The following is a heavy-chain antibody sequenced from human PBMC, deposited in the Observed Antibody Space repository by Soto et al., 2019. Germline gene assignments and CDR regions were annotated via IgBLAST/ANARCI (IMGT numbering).Heavy chain of an antibody. CDR2: IIPVIDIA. CDR3: ATATTMSTGLDY. J-gene: IGHJ4*02. V-gene: IGHV1-69*04. CDR1: GGRFST. D-gene: IGHD4-17*01. Sequence: QVQLMQSGAEAKKPGSSVKVSCKASGGRFSTIDWVRQAPGQGLEWMGRIIPVIDIANYAQKLQDRVTITADKSTSTAYMVLSSLKSEDTAMYYCATATTMSTGLDYWGQGTLVTVSS.